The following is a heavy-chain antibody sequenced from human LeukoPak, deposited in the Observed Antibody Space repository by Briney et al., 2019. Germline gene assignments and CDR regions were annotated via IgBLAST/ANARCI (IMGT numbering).Heavy chain of an antibody. D-gene: IGHD2-2*01. CDR2: INHSGST. CDR1: GGSFSGYY. Sequence: SETLSLTCAVYGGSFSGYYWSWIRQPPGKGLEWIGEINHSGSTNYNPSLKSRVTISVDTSKNQFSLKLSSVTAADTAAYYCARVNAVSSAGAFDIWGQGTMVTVSS. J-gene: IGHJ3*02. CDR3: ARVNAVSSAGAFDI. V-gene: IGHV4-34*01.